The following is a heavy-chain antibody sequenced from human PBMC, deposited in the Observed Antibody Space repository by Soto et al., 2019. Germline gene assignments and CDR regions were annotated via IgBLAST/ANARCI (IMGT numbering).Heavy chain of an antibody. CDR2: IYYSGST. CDR3: ARLWFGERYNWFDP. Sequence: PETLSLTCTVSGGSISSYYWSWIRQPPGKGLEWIGYIYYSGSTNYNPSLKSRVTISVDTSKNQFSLKLSSVTAADTAVYYCARLWFGERYNWFDPWGQGTLVTVSS. J-gene: IGHJ5*02. V-gene: IGHV4-59*01. CDR1: GGSISSYY. D-gene: IGHD3-10*01.